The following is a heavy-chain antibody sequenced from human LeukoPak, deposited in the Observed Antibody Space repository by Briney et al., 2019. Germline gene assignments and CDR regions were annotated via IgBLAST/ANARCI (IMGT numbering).Heavy chain of an antibody. J-gene: IGHJ4*02. CDR1: GGSISSYY. CDR3: ARQWLVHGSDY. V-gene: IGHV4-59*08. CDR2: IYYSGST. D-gene: IGHD6-19*01. Sequence: SETLSLTCTVSGGSISSYYWSWIRQPPGKGLEWIGYIYYSGSTNYNPSLKSRVTISVDTSKNQFSLKLSSATAADTAVYYCARQWLVHGSDYWGQGTLVTVSA.